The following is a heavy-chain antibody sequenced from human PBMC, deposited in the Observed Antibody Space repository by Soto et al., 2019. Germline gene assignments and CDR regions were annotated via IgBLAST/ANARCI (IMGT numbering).Heavy chain of an antibody. J-gene: IGHJ4*02. CDR3: AHNDPGDPYYFDY. V-gene: IGHV3-64D*06. CDR1: GFTFSNYA. D-gene: IGHD4-17*01. CDR2: ITNNGGST. Sequence: GGSLRLSCSASGFTFSNYAIHWVRQAPGKGLEYVAAITNNGGSTKYADSVKGRFTISRDNSKSTVFLQMSSLRPEDTAIYYCAHNDPGDPYYFDYWGQGTLVTVSS.